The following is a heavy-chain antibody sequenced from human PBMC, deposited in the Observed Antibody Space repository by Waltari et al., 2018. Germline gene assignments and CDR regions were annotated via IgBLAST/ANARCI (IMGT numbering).Heavy chain of an antibody. CDR1: GFTFSYHA. V-gene: IGHV3-30-3*01. D-gene: IGHD5-18*01. J-gene: IGHJ4*02. CDR3: ARDGPLQIQSWYSFDY. CDR2: ISFDGSDE. Sequence: QVQLVESGGGVVHPGRSLRLSCEASGFTFSYHAMHWVRQPPGKGVEWVGGISFDGSDEYYLDSVRGRFTISRDDSKGTVNLQMNSLRPEDTAVYYCARDGPLQIQSWYSFDYWGQGSLVTVSS.